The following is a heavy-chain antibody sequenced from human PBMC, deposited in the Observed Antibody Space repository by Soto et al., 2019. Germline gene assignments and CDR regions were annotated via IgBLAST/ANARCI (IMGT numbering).Heavy chain of an antibody. V-gene: IGHV1-46*03. CDR2: INPSGGNT. D-gene: IGHD3-16*02. CDR3: AREGYYDYIWGSYRHFDS. J-gene: IGHJ4*02. CDR1: GYTFTSYY. Sequence: GASVKVSCKASGYTFTSYYMHWVRQAPGQGLEWMGIINPSGGNTSYAQKFQGRVTMTTDTSTKTAYMELSSLRSEDTAVYYCAREGYYDYIWGSYRHFDSWGQGTLVTVS.